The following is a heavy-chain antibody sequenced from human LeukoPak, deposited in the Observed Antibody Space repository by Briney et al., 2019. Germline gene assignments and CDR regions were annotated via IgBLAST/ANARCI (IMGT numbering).Heavy chain of an antibody. Sequence: SETVSLTCSVSGGSFSTYSWDWIRQPPGKGLEWIGCINSGIANYNPSLKSRVTISIDTSKNQFSLKLSSVTAADTAVYYCARRPWGGMDVWGQGTTVIVSS. D-gene: IGHD1-26*01. CDR1: GGSFSTYS. J-gene: IGHJ6*02. CDR3: ARRPWGGMDV. CDR2: INSGIA. V-gene: IGHV4-59*01.